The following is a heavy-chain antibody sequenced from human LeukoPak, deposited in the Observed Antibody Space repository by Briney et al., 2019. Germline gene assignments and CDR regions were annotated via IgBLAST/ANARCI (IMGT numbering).Heavy chain of an antibody. CDR3: AGNYYDMLWGAFDI. D-gene: IGHD3-22*01. V-gene: IGHV1-69*05. CDR2: IIPIFGTA. Sequence: ASVKVSCKASGGTFSSYAISWVRQAPGQGLEWMGRIIPIFGTANYAQKFQGRVTITTDESTSTAYMELSSLRSEDTAVYYCAGNYYDMLWGAFDIWGQGTMVTVSS. CDR1: GGTFSSYA. J-gene: IGHJ3*02.